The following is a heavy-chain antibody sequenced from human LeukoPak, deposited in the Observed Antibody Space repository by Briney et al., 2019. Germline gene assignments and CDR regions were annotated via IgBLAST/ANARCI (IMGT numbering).Heavy chain of an antibody. CDR2: IKSETDGGTT. CDR3: TRRSSAAGRQYFDY. Sequence: GGSLRLSCEASGFTFSNAWMNWVRQAPGKGLEWVGCIKSETDGGTTDYAAPVKGTFTISRDDSENTLYLQMNSLKTEDTAVYYCTRRSSAAGRQYFDYWGQGTLVTVSS. D-gene: IGHD6-13*01. CDR1: GFTFSNAW. J-gene: IGHJ4*02. V-gene: IGHV3-15*07.